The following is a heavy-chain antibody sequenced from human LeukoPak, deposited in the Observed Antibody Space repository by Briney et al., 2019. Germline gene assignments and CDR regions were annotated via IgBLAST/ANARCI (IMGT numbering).Heavy chain of an antibody. J-gene: IGHJ4*02. CDR2: IYHSGNT. CDR1: GYSISTSYY. D-gene: IGHD4-17*01. V-gene: IGHV4-38-2*02. Sequence: SETLSLTCTVSGYSISTSYYWGWIRQPPGKGLEGIGSIYHSGNTYYNPSLKSRVTISVDTSKNQFSLKLNSVTAAATAVYYCARAGYGDSDFDYWGQGTLVTVSS. CDR3: ARAGYGDSDFDY.